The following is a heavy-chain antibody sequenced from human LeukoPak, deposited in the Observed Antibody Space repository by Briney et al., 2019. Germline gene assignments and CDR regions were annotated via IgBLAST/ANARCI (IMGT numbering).Heavy chain of an antibody. J-gene: IGHJ6*04. V-gene: IGHV3-48*03. D-gene: IGHD6-13*01. CDR3: ARDRIAAAGTEYYYYGMDV. CDR1: GFTFSSYE. Sequence: GGSLRLSCAASGFTFSSYEMNWVRQAPGKGLEWVSYISSSGSTLYYADSVKGRFTISRDNAKNSLYLQMNSLRAEDTAVYYCARDRIAAAGTEYYYYGMDVWGKGTTVTVSS. CDR2: ISSSGSTL.